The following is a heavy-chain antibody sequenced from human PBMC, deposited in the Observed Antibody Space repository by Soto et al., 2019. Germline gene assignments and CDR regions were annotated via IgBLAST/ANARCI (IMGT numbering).Heavy chain of an antibody. CDR3: ATDRTYYDSSGDPEF. Sequence: ASVKVSCKASGYTFTNYGISWVRQAPGQGHEWMGLSCTFNGNTFYAQKFQARFTMTTEKATKTAYMELKNLRSDDTALYYCATDRTYYDSSGDPEFWGQGTLVTVSS. D-gene: IGHD3-22*01. V-gene: IGHV1-18*01. J-gene: IGHJ4*02. CDR1: GYTFTNYG. CDR2: SCTFNGNT.